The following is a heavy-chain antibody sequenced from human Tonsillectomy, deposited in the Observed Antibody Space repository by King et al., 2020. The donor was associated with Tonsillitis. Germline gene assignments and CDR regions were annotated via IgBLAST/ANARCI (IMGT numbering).Heavy chain of an antibody. D-gene: IGHD3-22*01. CDR3: ARDAGVVAVHYFDY. J-gene: IGHJ4*02. CDR1: GFTFNSYA. V-gene: IGHV3-23*04. Sequence: QLVQSGGGLVQPGGSLRLSCAASGFTFNSYAMGWVRQAPGKGLEWVSAIGGVAGSTYYADSVKGRFTISRDNSKNTLYLQMNSLRAEDTAVYYCARDAGVVAVHYFDYWGQGTLVTVSS. CDR2: IGGVAGST.